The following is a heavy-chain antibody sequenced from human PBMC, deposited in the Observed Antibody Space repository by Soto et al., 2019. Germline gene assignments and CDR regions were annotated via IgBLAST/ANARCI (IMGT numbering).Heavy chain of an antibody. CDR3: ARGGYNYYGSGSHEDYYYGMDV. V-gene: IGHV4-34*01. CDR2: INHSGST. Sequence: ETLSLTCAVYGGSFSGYYWSWIRQPPGKGLEWIGEINHSGSTNYNPSLKSRVTISVDTSKNQFSLKLSSVTAADTAVYYCARGGYNYYGSGSHEDYYYGMDVWGQGTTVTVSS. J-gene: IGHJ6*02. CDR1: GGSFSGYY. D-gene: IGHD3-10*01.